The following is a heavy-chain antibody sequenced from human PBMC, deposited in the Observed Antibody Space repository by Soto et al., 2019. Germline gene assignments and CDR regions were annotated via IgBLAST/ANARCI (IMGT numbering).Heavy chain of an antibody. CDR2: ISGSGGST. D-gene: IGHD3-9*01. J-gene: IGHJ4*02. V-gene: IGHV3-23*01. CDR1: GFTFSLYG. CDR3: AKPLDYDILTGHDY. Sequence: PGGSLRLSCAASGFTFSLYGMGWVRQAPGKGLEWVSGISGSGGSTYYADSVKGRFTISRDNSKNTLYLQMNSLRAEDTAVYYCAKPLDYDILTGHDYWGQGTLVTVSS.